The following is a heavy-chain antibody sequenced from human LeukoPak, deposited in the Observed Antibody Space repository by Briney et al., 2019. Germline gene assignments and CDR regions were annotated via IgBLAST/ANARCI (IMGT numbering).Heavy chain of an antibody. D-gene: IGHD2-21*02. CDR2: IYYSGST. CDR3: AALLGDGSIDY. Sequence: SETLSLTCTVSGGCISSGGYYWSWIRQHPGKGLEWIGCIYYSGSTCYNPSLKSRVSISEDTSKNQFSLRLSSMTAADTAVYYCAALLGDGSIDYWGQGTLVTVSS. V-gene: IGHV4-31*03. CDR1: GGCISSGGYY. J-gene: IGHJ4*02.